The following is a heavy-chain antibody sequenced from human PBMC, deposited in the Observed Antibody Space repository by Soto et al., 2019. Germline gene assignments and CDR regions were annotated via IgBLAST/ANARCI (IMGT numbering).Heavy chain of an antibody. CDR2: ISYDGSNK. V-gene: IGHV3-30*18. CDR1: GFTFSTYG. CDR3: EKGFTYTVMDY. D-gene: IGHD3-16*01. J-gene: IGHJ4*02. Sequence: QVQLVESGGGVVQPGRSLRLSCAASGFTFSTYGMHWVRQAPGTGLEWVAVISYDGSNKYYADSVKGRFTISRDNSKNTLYLHMSSLRAEDTSVYYVEKGFTYTVMDYWGQGTLVTVSS.